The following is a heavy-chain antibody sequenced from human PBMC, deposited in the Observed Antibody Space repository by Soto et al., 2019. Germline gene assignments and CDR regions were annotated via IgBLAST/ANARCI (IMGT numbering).Heavy chain of an antibody. CDR1: GFTFSDFY. D-gene: IGHD3-10*01. V-gene: IGHV3-11*01. J-gene: IGHJ3*01. CDR3: VRSLSDEWFGERPV. CDR2: ISRSAANI. Sequence: QVQLVESGGGLVKPGGSLRLSCTASGFTFSDFYMSWIRQAPGKGLEWVSYISRSAANIYYSDSVKGRFTISRDNAKNSLYLQMNSLRAEDTAVYYCVRSLSDEWFGERPVWGQGTLVTVSA.